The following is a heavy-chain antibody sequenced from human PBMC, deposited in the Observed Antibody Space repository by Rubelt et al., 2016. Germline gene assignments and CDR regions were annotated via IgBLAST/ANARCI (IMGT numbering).Heavy chain of an antibody. Sequence: RQAPGQGLEWMGGIIPIFGTANYAQKFQGRVTITADESTSTAYMELSSLRSEDTAVYYCARESGSGIAVAGTHAGLDYWGQGTLVTVSS. J-gene: IGHJ4*02. V-gene: IGHV1-69*01. CDR2: IIPIFGTA. D-gene: IGHD6-19*01. CDR3: ARESGSGIAVAGTHAGLDY.